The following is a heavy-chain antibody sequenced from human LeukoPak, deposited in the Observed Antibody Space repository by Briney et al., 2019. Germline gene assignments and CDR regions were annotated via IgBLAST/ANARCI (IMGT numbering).Heavy chain of an antibody. CDR1: GGSFSGYY. Sequence: PSETLSLTCAVYGGSFSGYYWSWIRQPPGKGLEWIGEINHSGSTNYNSSLKSRVTISVDTSKNQFSLKLSSVTAADTAVYYCARYDWYFDLWGRGTLVTVSS. CDR2: INHSGST. V-gene: IGHV4-34*01. CDR3: ARYDWYFDL. J-gene: IGHJ2*01.